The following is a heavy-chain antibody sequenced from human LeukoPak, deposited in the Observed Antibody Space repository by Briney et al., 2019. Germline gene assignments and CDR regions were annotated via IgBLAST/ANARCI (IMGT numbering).Heavy chain of an antibody. CDR2: ISGSGGST. Sequence: GGSLRLSCAASGFTFSSYAMSWVRQAPGKGLEWVSAISGSGGSTYYADSVKGRFTISRDNSKNTLYLQMNSLRAEDTAVYYCAKDGIVVVPAAIPYNCSDPWGQGTLVNVSS. CDR1: GFTFSSYA. D-gene: IGHD2-2*02. CDR3: AKDGIVVVPAAIPYNCSDP. V-gene: IGHV3-23*01. J-gene: IGHJ5*02.